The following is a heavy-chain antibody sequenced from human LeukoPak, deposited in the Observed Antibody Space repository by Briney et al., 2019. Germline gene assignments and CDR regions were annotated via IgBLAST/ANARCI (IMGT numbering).Heavy chain of an antibody. CDR3: ARGYSGSYIDY. Sequence: SETLSLTCTVSGGSISSGDYYWSWIRQPPGKGLEWIGYIYYSGSTNYNPSLKSRVTISVDTSKNQFSLKLSSVTAADTAVYYCARGYSGSYIDYWGQGTLVTVSS. D-gene: IGHD1-26*01. CDR1: GGSISSGDYY. V-gene: IGHV4-30-4*01. CDR2: IYYSGST. J-gene: IGHJ4*02.